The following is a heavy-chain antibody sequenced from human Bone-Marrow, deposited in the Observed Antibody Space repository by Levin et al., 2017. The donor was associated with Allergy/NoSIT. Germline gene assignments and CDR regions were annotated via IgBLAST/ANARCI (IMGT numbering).Heavy chain of an antibody. CDR3: AREYGSGSLVFDI. CDR2: INSDGSST. Sequence: LSLPCAASGFTFSSYWMHWVRQAPGKGLVWVSRINSDGSSTSYADSVKGRFTISRDNAKNTLYLQMNSLRAEDTAVYYCAREYGSGSLVFDIWGQGTMVTVSS. D-gene: IGHD3-10*01. V-gene: IGHV3-74*01. J-gene: IGHJ3*02. CDR1: GFTFSSYW.